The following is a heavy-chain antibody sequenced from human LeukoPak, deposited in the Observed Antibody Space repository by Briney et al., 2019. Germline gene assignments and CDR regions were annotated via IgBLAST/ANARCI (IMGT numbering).Heavy chain of an antibody. CDR1: GFTFSSYW. Sequence: TGGSLRLSCAASGFTFSSYWMSWVRQAPGKGLEWVANIKQDGSEKYYVDSMKGRFTISRDNAKNSLYLQVNSLRAEDTAVYYCARVSSSSSPHFDYWGQGTLVTVSS. D-gene: IGHD6-6*01. J-gene: IGHJ4*02. CDR2: IKQDGSEK. V-gene: IGHV3-7*02. CDR3: ARVSSSSSPHFDY.